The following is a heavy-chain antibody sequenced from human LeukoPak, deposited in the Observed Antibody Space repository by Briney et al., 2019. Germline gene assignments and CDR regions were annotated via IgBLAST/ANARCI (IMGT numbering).Heavy chain of an antibody. D-gene: IGHD2-21*01. J-gene: IGHJ4*02. CDR2: IYHSGST. V-gene: IGHV4-4*02. CDR3: ARSGIEATNSYYFDY. Sequence: PSDTLSLTCAVSGGPISSSNWWSWVRQPPGKGLEWIGEIYHSGSTNYNPSVKSRVTISVDKSKNQFSLKLSSVTAADTAVYYCARSGIEATNSYYFDYWGQGTLVTVSS. CDR1: GGPISSSNW.